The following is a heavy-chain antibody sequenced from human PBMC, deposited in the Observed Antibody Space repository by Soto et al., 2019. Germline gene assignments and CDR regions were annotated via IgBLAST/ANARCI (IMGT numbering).Heavy chain of an antibody. J-gene: IGHJ4*02. V-gene: IGHV3-30-3*01. CDR1: GFTFSSYA. D-gene: IGHD2-21*02. CDR3: ARGSAYCGGDCVEY. Sequence: GGSLRLSCAASGFTFSSYAMHWVRQAPGKGLEWVAVISYDGSNKYYADSVKGRFTISRDNSKNTLYLQMNSLRAEDTAVYYCARGSAYCGGDCVEYWGRGTLVTVSS. CDR2: ISYDGSNK.